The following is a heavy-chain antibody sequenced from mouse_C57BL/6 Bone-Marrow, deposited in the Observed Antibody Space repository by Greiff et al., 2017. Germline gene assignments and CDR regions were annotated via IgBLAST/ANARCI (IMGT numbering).Heavy chain of an antibody. D-gene: IGHD1-1*01. CDR3: AREFCYYGSSYGY. CDR1: GYTFTSYW. J-gene: IGHJ2*01. Sequence: QVQLQQPGAELVKPGASVKMSCKASGYTFTSYWITWVKQRPGQGLEWIGDIYPGSGSTNYNEKFKSKATLTVDTSSSTAYMQLSSLPSEDSAVYYCAREFCYYGSSYGYWGQGTTLTVSS. CDR2: IYPGSGST. V-gene: IGHV1-55*01.